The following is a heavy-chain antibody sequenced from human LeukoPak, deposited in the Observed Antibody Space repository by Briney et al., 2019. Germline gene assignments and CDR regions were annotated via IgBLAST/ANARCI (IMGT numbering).Heavy chain of an antibody. V-gene: IGHV3-30*02. D-gene: IGHD1-26*01. J-gene: IGHJ4*02. CDR2: IRYDGSNK. CDR3: AKELGATGRPKYYFDY. Sequence: GGSLRLSCAASGFTFSSYGMHWVRQAPGKGLEWVAFIRYDGSNKYYADSVKGRFTISRDNSKNTLYLQMNSLRAEDTAVYYCAKELGATGRPKYYFDYWGQGTLVTVSS. CDR1: GFTFSSYG.